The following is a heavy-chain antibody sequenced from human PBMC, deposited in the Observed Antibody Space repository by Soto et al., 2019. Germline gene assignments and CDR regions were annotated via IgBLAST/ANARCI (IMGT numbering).Heavy chain of an antibody. CDR1: GDSIGTTHSY. V-gene: IGHV4-39*01. Sequence: QVQLLESGPGLVKPSETLSLTCTVSGDSIGTTHSYWAWIRQSPGKGLEWIGNIHYSGSTYYMPSLRSRVTLSVDTSKNQSSLRLTSVTAEDTAVYYCARHEGNGNVWPLDYWGQGILVTVSS. CDR3: ARHEGNGNVWPLDY. CDR2: IHYSGST. D-gene: IGHD2-8*01. J-gene: IGHJ4*02.